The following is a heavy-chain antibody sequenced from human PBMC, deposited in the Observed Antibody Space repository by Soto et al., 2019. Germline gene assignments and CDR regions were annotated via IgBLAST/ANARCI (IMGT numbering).Heavy chain of an antibody. J-gene: IGHJ3*02. CDR1: GYSFTSYW. Sequence: LGESPKLSCKGSGYSFTSYWIGWVRQMPGKGLEWMGISYPGDSDTRYSPAFQGQVTISADKSINLAYLPWSSLEASDTAMYYCARPRLRGQAAFDIWGQGTMVTVSS. CDR2: SYPGDSDT. D-gene: IGHD4-17*01. V-gene: IGHV5-51*01. CDR3: ARPRLRGQAAFDI.